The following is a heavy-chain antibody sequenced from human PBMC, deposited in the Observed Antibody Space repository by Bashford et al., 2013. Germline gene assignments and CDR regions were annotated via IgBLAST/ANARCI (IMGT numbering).Heavy chain of an antibody. V-gene: IGHV5-51*01. CDR3: ARHALSSDWSLSDY. J-gene: IGHJ4*02. Sequence: WVRQMPGKGLEWMGFIWPGDSDVRYSPSFQGQVTISADKSITTAYLQWSSLKASDTATYYCARHALSSDWSLSDYWGQGTLVTVSS. D-gene: IGHD6-19*01. CDR2: IWPGDSDV.